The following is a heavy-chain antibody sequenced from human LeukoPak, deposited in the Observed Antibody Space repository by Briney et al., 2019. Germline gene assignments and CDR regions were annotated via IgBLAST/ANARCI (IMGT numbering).Heavy chain of an antibody. CDR1: GGSISSYC. Sequence: PSETLSLTCTVSGGSISSYCWSWIRQPPGRGLEWIGYFYYSGSTNHNPSLKSRVTISVDTSKNQFSLKLSSVTAADTAVYYCARHSGIAVAGADFDYWGQGTLVTVSS. V-gene: IGHV4-59*08. J-gene: IGHJ4*02. CDR3: ARHSGIAVAGADFDY. CDR2: FYYSGST. D-gene: IGHD6-19*01.